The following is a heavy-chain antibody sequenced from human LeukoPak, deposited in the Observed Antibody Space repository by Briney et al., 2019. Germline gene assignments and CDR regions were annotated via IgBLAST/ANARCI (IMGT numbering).Heavy chain of an antibody. CDR1: GFTFSTYS. Sequence: GGSLRLSCAASGFTFSTYSMNWVRQAPGKGLEWVSSISSSRSYIYYADSVKGRFTISRDNAKNSLYLQMNSLRAEDMAVYYCARDQTDYETLTGYLFFDYWGQGTLVTVSS. D-gene: IGHD3-9*01. V-gene: IGHV3-21*01. CDR2: ISSSRSYI. CDR3: ARDQTDYETLTGYLFFDY. J-gene: IGHJ4*02.